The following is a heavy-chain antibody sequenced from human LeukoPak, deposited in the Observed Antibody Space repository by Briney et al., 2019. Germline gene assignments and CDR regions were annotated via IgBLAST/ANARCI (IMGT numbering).Heavy chain of an antibody. D-gene: IGHD3-10*01. CDR3: ARLRSGSYPVLDDAFDI. CDR2: INGDGRNI. Sequence: GGSLRLSCVASGFTFSSYWMHWVRQDPRKGLVWVSRINGDGRNINYADSVRGRFTISRDNAKNTLFLQMNTLRVEDTAVYYCARLRSGSYPVLDDAFDIWGQGTMVTVSS. V-gene: IGHV3-74*01. CDR1: GFTFSSYW. J-gene: IGHJ3*02.